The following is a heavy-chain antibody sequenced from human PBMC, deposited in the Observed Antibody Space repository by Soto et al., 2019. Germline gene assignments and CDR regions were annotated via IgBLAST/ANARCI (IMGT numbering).Heavy chain of an antibody. CDR3: ARGGRYVEWFPWCDT. CDR2: MNPNSGDK. J-gene: IGHJ5*02. Sequence: GASVKVSCKASGYTFSSYNIYWVRQAKGQGLEWMGWMNPNSGDKGYAQKFLDRITMTRDTTIRTAYLQLSGLTSEDTAVYYCARGGRYVEWFPWCDTCGQGTLATVSS. D-gene: IGHD3-3*01. CDR1: GYTFSSYN. V-gene: IGHV1-8*01.